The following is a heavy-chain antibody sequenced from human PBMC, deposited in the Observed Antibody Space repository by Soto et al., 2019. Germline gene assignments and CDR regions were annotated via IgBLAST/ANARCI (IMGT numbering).Heavy chain of an antibody. D-gene: IGHD2-2*01. CDR1: GYTFTGYY. CDR3: AGGEIGYCSSTSCYGGGAFDI. CDR2: INPNSGGT. J-gene: IGHJ3*02. V-gene: IGHV1-2*04. Sequence: VASVKVSCKASGYTFTGYYMHWVRQAPGQGLEWMGWINPNSGGTNYAQKFQGWVTMTGDTSISTAYMELSRLRSEDTAVYYCAGGEIGYCSSTSCYGGGAFDIWGQGTMVTVSS.